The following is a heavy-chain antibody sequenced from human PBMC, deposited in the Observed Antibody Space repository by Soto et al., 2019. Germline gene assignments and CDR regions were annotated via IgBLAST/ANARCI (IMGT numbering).Heavy chain of an antibody. J-gene: IGHJ4*01. Sequence: GGSLRLSCAASGFTFSNYAMSWVRQAPGKGLEWVSAISGGGTSKYYSDSVKGRFSISRDNSKNTLYLQMNTLRAEDTAVYYCATALSQFFPFDYWGQGTLVTVSS. CDR3: ATALSQFFPFDY. V-gene: IGHV3-23*01. CDR2: ISGGGTSK. CDR1: GFTFSNYA. D-gene: IGHD3-3*01.